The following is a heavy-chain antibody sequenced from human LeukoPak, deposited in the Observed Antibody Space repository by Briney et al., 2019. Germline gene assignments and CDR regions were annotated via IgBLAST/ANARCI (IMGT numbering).Heavy chain of an antibody. V-gene: IGHV1-2*02. Sequence: GASVKVSCKASGYTFTGYYMHWVRQAPGQGLEWMGWINPNSGGTNYAQKFQGRVTITRNTSISTAYMELSSLRSEDTAVYYCARGPMPFYGSGWGYYYYMDVWGKGTTVTVSS. D-gene: IGHD3-10*01. CDR2: INPNSGGT. CDR1: GYTFTGYY. J-gene: IGHJ6*03. CDR3: ARGPMPFYGSGWGYYYYMDV.